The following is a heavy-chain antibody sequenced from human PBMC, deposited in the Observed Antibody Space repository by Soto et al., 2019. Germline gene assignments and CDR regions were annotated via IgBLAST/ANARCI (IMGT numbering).Heavy chain of an antibody. D-gene: IGHD1-26*01. CDR3: ARVPELWAEFDY. Sequence: ESSVKASCKASGYTFPSYYMHWVRQAPGQGLEWMGIINPSGGSTSYAQKFQGRVTMTRDTSTSTVYMELSSLRSEDTAVYYCARVPELWAEFDYWGQGTLVTVSS. J-gene: IGHJ4*02. CDR2: INPSGGST. CDR1: GYTFPSYY. V-gene: IGHV1-46*01.